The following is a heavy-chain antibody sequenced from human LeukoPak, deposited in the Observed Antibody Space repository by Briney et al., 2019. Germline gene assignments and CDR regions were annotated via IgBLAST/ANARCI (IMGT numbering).Heavy chain of an antibody. CDR3: AKDRYRTGDGHAFDI. CDR1: GFTFSSYG. D-gene: IGHD7-27*01. J-gene: IGHJ3*02. V-gene: IGHV3-30*02. CDR2: IRYDGSNK. Sequence: GGSLRLSCAASGFTFSSYGMHWVRRAPGKGLEWVAFIRYDGSNKYYADSVKGRFTISRDNSKNTLYLQMNSLRAEDTAVYYCAKDRYRTGDGHAFDIWGQGTMVTVSS.